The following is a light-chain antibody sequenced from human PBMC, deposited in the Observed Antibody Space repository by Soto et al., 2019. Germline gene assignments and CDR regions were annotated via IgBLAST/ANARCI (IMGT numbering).Light chain of an antibody. J-gene: IGKJ1*01. CDR1: QSVSSY. V-gene: IGKV3D-15*01. CDR3: QQYYNWPLT. Sequence: EIVLTQSPATLSLSPGERATLSCRASQSVSSYLAWYQQKPGQAPRLLIYGASSRATGIPARFSGSGSGTEFTLTISSLQSEDFALFYCQQYYNWPLTFGQGTKVDIK. CDR2: GAS.